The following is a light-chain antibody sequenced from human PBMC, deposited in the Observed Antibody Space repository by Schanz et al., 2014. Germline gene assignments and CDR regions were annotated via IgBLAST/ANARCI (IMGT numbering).Light chain of an antibody. Sequence: NFMLTQPHSVSASPGKTVTISCTRSSGSIASNYVQWYQQRPGSAPTTVIYEDNQRPSGVPDRFSGSIDSSSNSASLTISGLKTDDEADYYCQSYDSSNPDVIFGGGTKLTVL. CDR1: SGSIASNY. V-gene: IGLV6-57*03. CDR2: EDN. CDR3: QSYDSSNPDVI. J-gene: IGLJ2*01.